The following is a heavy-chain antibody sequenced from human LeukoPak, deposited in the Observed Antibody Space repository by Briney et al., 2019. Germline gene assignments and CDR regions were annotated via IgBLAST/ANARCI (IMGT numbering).Heavy chain of an antibody. V-gene: IGHV3-53*01. Sequence: GGSLRLSCAASGFTFSSYAMSWVRQAPGKGLEWVSVIYSGGSTYYADSVKGRFTISRDNSKNTLYLQMNSLRAEDTAVYYCARGDYSNFFDYWGQGTLVTVSS. D-gene: IGHD4-11*01. CDR2: IYSGGST. CDR1: GFTFSSYA. J-gene: IGHJ4*02. CDR3: ARGDYSNFFDY.